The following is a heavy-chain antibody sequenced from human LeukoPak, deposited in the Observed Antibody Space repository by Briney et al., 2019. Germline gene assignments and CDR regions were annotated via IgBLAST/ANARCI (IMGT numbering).Heavy chain of an antibody. J-gene: IGHJ4*02. CDR3: TRVATIPDY. CDR1: GFTFSGPA. D-gene: IGHD5-12*01. CDR2: IRSKANSYAT. Sequence: PGGSLRLSCAASGFTFSGPAIHWVRQASGKGLEWVGRIRSKANSYATAYAASVKGRFTISRHDSKNTAYLQMNSLRTEDTAVYYCTRVATIPDYWGQGTLVTVSS. V-gene: IGHV3-73*01.